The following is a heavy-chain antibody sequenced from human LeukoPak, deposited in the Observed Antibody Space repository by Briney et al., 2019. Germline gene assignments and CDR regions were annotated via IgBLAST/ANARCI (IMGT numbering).Heavy chain of an antibody. Sequence: ASVKVSCKASGGTFSSYAISWVRQAPGQGLEWMGGIIPIFGTANYAQKFQGRVTITADKSTSTAYMELSSLRSEDTAVYYCARGYSSSWHHFDYWGQGTLVTVSS. V-gene: IGHV1-69*06. D-gene: IGHD6-13*01. CDR2: IIPIFGTA. J-gene: IGHJ4*02. CDR3: ARGYSSSWHHFDY. CDR1: GGTFSSYA.